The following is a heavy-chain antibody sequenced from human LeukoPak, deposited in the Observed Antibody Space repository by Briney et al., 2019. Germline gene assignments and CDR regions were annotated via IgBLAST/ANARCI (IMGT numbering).Heavy chain of an antibody. V-gene: IGHV3-23*01. D-gene: IGHD3-10*01. CDR1: GFTFSSYA. CDR2: ISGSGGST. CDR3: AKVYYYGSGEDYFDY. Sequence: GGSLRLSCAASGFTFSSYAMSWVRQAPGKGLEWDSAISGSGGSTYYADSVKGRFTISRGNSKNTLYLQMNSLRAEDTAVYYCAKVYYYGSGEDYFDYWGQGTLVTVSS. J-gene: IGHJ4*02.